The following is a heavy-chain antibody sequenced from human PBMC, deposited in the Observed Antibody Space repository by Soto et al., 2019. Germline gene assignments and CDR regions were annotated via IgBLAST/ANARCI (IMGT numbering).Heavy chain of an antibody. CDR1: GYTFTSYY. D-gene: IGHD4-17*01. CDR2: INPSGGST. J-gene: IGHJ6*02. Sequence: QVQLVQSGAEVKKPGASVKVSCKASGYTFTSYYMHWVRQAPGQGLEWMGIINPSGGSTRYAQKFQGRVTMTRDTSTSTDYKELSSLRSEDTAVYYCARLGDYGDPGNYYYGMDVWGQGTTVTVSS. V-gene: IGHV1-46*01. CDR3: ARLGDYGDPGNYYYGMDV.